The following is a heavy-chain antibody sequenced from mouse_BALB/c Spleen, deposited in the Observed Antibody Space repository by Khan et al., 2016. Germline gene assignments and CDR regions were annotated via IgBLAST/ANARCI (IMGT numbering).Heavy chain of an antibody. Sequence: VQLKQSGPGLVKPSQSLSLTCTVTGYSITSDYAWNWIRQFPGNKLEWMGYISYSGSTSYNPSLKSRISITRDTAKNQFFLQLNSVTTEDTATYYWARSYFFDYWRQGTTLTSSS. J-gene: IGHJ2*01. CDR1: GYSITSDYA. V-gene: IGHV3-2*02. CDR2: ISYSGST. CDR3: ARSYFFDY.